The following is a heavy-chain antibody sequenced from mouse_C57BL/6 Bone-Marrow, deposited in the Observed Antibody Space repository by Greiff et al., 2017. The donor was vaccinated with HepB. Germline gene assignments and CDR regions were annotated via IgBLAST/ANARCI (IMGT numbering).Heavy chain of an antibody. V-gene: IGHV10-1*01. Sequence: EVKLMESGGGLVQPKGSLKLSCAASGFSFNTYAMNWVRQAPGKGLEWVARIRSKSNNYATYYADSVKDRFTISRDDSESMLYLQMNNLKTEDTAMYYCVRWGFTTSRYFDVWGTGTTVTVSS. J-gene: IGHJ1*03. D-gene: IGHD1-1*01. CDR1: GFSFNTYA. CDR2: IRSKSNNYAT. CDR3: VRWGFTTSRYFDV.